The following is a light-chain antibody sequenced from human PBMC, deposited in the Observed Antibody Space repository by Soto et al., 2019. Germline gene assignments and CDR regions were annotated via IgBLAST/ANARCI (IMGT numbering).Light chain of an antibody. J-gene: IGKJ1*01. CDR2: GAF. Sequence: EIVMTQSPATLSVSPGERATLSCRASQSVSSNLAWYQQKPGQAPRLLMYGAFIRATGIPARFSGRGSGTEFTLTISSLQSEDFAVYYCQQYDKWPGTFGQGTKVEIK. CDR1: QSVSSN. V-gene: IGKV3D-15*01. CDR3: QQYDKWPGT.